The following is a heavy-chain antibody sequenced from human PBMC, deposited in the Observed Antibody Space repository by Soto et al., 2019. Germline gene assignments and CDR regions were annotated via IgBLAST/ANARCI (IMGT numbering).Heavy chain of an antibody. V-gene: IGHV3-11*01. CDR2: ISSSGSTT. D-gene: IGHD5-18*01. J-gene: IGHJ3*02. CDR3: ARDPDTAMGSDAFDI. Sequence: QVQLVESGGGLVKPGGSLRLSCAASGFTFSDYSMSWIRQAPGKGLEWVSHISSSGSTTYYADSVKGRFTISRDNAKNFLYLQMNSLRAEDTAVYYCARDPDTAMGSDAFDIWGQGTMVTVSS. CDR1: GFTFSDYS.